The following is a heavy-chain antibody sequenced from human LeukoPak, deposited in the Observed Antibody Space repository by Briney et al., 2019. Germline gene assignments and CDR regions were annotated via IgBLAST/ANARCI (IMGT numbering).Heavy chain of an antibody. Sequence: GGSLRLSCATSGFTFSAYSMNWVRQAPGKGLEWVSSISGSSIYINYADSVKGRFTISSDNAKNSLYLQMNSLRAEDTAVYYCARDDRDISSGYYQNWFDPWGQGTLVTVSS. J-gene: IGHJ5*02. CDR3: ARDDRDISSGYYQNWFDP. D-gene: IGHD3-22*01. CDR2: ISGSSIYI. V-gene: IGHV3-21*01. CDR1: GFTFSAYS.